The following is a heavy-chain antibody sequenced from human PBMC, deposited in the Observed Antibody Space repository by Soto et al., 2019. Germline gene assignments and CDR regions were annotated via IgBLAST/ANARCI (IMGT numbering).Heavy chain of an antibody. CDR1: GFNLRDQA. V-gene: IGHV3-23*01. J-gene: IGHJ4*02. D-gene: IGHD3-10*01. Sequence: GGSLRLSCTASGFNLRDQALSWVRQAPGGGLEWVSGISGMEDRANYADFVKGRFFISKDRAKNTLNLQMNGLRDNDTAVYYCAKTYTGGWGQGTQVTVSS. CDR2: ISGMEDRA. CDR3: AKTYTGG.